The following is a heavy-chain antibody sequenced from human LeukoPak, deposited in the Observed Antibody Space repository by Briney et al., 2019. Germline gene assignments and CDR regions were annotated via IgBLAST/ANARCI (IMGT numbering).Heavy chain of an antibody. Sequence: GGSLRLSCAVSGFIFSSYDMHWVRQATGEGLEWVSGIGRGGDTYYSVSVKSRFTISRENAKNLLYLQMNSLRSEDTAVYFCARGSEIGFDPWGQGTLVTVSS. D-gene: IGHD2-21*01. V-gene: IGHV3-13*01. CDR3: ARGSEIGFDP. CDR1: GFIFSSYD. CDR2: IGRGGDT. J-gene: IGHJ5*02.